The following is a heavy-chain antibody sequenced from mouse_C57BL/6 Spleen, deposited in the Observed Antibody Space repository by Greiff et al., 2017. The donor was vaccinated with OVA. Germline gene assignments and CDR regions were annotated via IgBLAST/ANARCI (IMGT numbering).Heavy chain of an antibody. Sequence: QVQLQQSGPELVKPGASVKLSCKASGYTFTSYDINWVKQRPGQGLEWIGWIYPRDGSTKYNEKFKGKATLTVDTSSSTAYMELHSLTSEDSAVYFCARDYDSSYDYFDYWGQGTTLTVSS. CDR3: ARDYDSSYDYFDY. D-gene: IGHD1-1*01. J-gene: IGHJ2*01. V-gene: IGHV1-85*01. CDR2: IYPRDGST. CDR1: GYTFTSYD.